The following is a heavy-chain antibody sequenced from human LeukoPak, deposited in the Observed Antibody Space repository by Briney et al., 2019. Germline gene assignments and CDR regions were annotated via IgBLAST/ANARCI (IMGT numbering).Heavy chain of an antibody. CDR1: GLSYSDNY. D-gene: IGHD2-2*02. Sequence: GGSLRLSCAASGLSYSDNYMSWIRQAPGKGLEWVSYISSSGTYTNYADSVKGRFTISKDNAKNSLYLQMNSLRAEDTAVYYCASSSGYCSSTSCYSAFDIWGQGTMVTVSS. CDR3: ASSSGYCSSTSCYSAFDI. J-gene: IGHJ3*02. CDR2: ISSSGTYT. V-gene: IGHV3-11*03.